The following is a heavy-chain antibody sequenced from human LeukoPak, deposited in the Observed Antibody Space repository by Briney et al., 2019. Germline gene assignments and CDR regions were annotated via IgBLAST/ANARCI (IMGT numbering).Heavy chain of an antibody. CDR3: ARDISSSAPGDWYFDL. D-gene: IGHD6-6*01. Sequence: SQTLSLTCTVSGGSIISGYYYWSWIRQHPGKGLEYIGYIYYGGSPYSNPSLKSRVAISLDTSRTQFSLKLSSVTAADTAVYYCARDISSSAPGDWYFDLWGRGTLVTVSS. CDR1: GGSIISGYYY. J-gene: IGHJ2*01. CDR2: IYYGGSP. V-gene: IGHV4-31*03.